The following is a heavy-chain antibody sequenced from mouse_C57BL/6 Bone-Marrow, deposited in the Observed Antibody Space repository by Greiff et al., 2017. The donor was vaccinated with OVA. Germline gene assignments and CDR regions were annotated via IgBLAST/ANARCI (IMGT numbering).Heavy chain of an antibody. CDR3: TRGDYGSSLFAY. Sequence: EVQLQESGEGLVKPGGSLKLSCAASGFTFSSYAMSWVRQTPEKRLEWVAYISSGGDYIYYADTVKGRFTISRDNARNTLYLQMSSLKSEDTAMYYCTRGDYGSSLFAYWGQGTLVTVSA. J-gene: IGHJ3*01. CDR1: GFTFSSYA. V-gene: IGHV5-9-1*02. D-gene: IGHD1-1*01. CDR2: ISSGGDYI.